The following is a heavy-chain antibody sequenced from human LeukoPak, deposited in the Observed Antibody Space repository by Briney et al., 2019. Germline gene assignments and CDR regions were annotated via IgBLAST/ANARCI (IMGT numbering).Heavy chain of an antibody. V-gene: IGHV1-2*02. CDR3: ARDQVWAVRGGNYYYYGMDV. CDR1: GYTFTGYY. D-gene: IGHD3-10*01. Sequence: ASVKVSCKASGYTFTGYYMHWVRQAPGQGLEWVGWINPNSGGTNYAQKFQGRVAMTRDTSISTAYMELSRLRSDDTAAYYRARDQVWAVRGGNYYYYGMDVWGQGTTVTVSS. J-gene: IGHJ6*02. CDR2: INPNSGGT.